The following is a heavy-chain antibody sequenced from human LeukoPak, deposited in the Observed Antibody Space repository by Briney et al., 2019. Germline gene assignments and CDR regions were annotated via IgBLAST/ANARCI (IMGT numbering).Heavy chain of an antibody. CDR3: ARDRRSSGWSTYFDY. V-gene: IGHV1-46*01. CDR1: GYTFTSYY. CDR2: INPSGGST. Sequence: GASVKVSCKASGYTFTSYYMHWVRQAPGQGLEWMGIINPSGGSTSYAQKFQGRVTMTRDMSTSTVYMELSSLRSEDTAVYYCARDRRSSGWSTYFDYWGQGTLVTVSS. J-gene: IGHJ4*02. D-gene: IGHD6-19*01.